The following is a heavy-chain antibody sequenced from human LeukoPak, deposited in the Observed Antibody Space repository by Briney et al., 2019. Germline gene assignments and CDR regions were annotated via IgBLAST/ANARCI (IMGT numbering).Heavy chain of an antibody. V-gene: IGHV3-33*01. J-gene: IGHJ5*02. D-gene: IGHD2-15*01. CDR1: GFTFSSFG. CDR3: AREGVAATTGWFDP. CDR2: IWHDGSNK. Sequence: QPARSLCLYCAASGFTFSSFGMHWVRQAPGKGLEWVAVIWHDGSNKYYADSVKGRFTISRDNSKNTLYLQMNSLRAEDTAVYYCAREGVAATTGWFDPWGQGTLVTVSS.